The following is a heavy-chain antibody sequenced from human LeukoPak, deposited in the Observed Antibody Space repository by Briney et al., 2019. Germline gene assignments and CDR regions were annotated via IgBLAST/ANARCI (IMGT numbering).Heavy chain of an antibody. Sequence: PSETLSLTCTVSGGSISSGDYYWSWIRQPPGKGLEWIGYIYYSGSTYYHPSLKSRVTISVDTSKNQFSLKLSTVTAADTAVYYCASPRGYYYYMDVWGKGTTVTVSS. J-gene: IGHJ6*03. CDR3: ASPRGYYYYMDV. V-gene: IGHV4-30-4*01. D-gene: IGHD3-10*01. CDR1: GGSISSGDYY. CDR2: IYYSGST.